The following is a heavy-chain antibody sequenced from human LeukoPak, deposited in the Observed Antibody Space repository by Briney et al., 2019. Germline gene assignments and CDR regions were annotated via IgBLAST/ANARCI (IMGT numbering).Heavy chain of an antibody. V-gene: IGHV1-69*06. D-gene: IGHD2-2*01. Sequence: SVKVSCKASGGTFSRYAISWVRQAPGQGLEWMGGIIPIFGTANYAQKFQGRVTTTADKSTSTAHMELSSLRSEDTAVYYCAVRVSNGVGYCSSASCYLLDYWGQATLVTVSS. J-gene: IGHJ4*02. CDR2: IIPIFGTA. CDR1: GGTFSRYA. CDR3: AVRVSNGVGYCSSASCYLLDY.